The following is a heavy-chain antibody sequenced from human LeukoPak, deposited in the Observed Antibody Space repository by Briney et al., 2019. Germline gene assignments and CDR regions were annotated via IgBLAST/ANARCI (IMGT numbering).Heavy chain of an antibody. CDR2: IIPIFGTA. Sequence: GASVKVSCKASGDTFSRYAISWVRQAPGQGLEWMGGIIPIFGTANYAQKFQGRVTITADESTSTAYMELSSLRSEDTAVYYCARVSSSSWYDGMDVWGQGTTVTVSS. CDR3: ARVSSSSWYDGMDV. D-gene: IGHD6-13*01. CDR1: GDTFSRYA. J-gene: IGHJ6*02. V-gene: IGHV1-69*13.